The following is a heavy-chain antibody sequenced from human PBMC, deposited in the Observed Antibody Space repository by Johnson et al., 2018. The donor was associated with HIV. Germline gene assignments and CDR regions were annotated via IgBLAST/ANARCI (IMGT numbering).Heavy chain of an antibody. CDR1: GFTYDDYA. CDR2: ISWNSGSI. V-gene: IGHV3-9*01. J-gene: IGHJ3*02. CDR3: AKDIASGYTNGGTLDI. D-gene: IGHD6-19*01. Sequence: LVESGGGLVQPGRSLRLSCAASGFTYDDYAMHWVRQAPGKGLEWVSGISWNSGSIGYADSLKGLFSISRDNGKNSLYLQMNSLRPEDTGLYYCAKDIASGYTNGGTLDIWCQGTMVTVSS.